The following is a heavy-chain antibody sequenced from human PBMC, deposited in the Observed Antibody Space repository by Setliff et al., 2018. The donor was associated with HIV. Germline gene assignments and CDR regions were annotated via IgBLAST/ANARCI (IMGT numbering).Heavy chain of an antibody. CDR1: GGSISSHY. J-gene: IGHJ4*02. D-gene: IGHD6-13*01. CDR2: IYYSGST. CDR3: ARDESVGIAAAGY. V-gene: IGHV4-59*11. Sequence: PSETLSLTCTVSGGSISSHYWSWIRQPPGKGLEWIGYIYYSGSTNYNPSLKSRVTISVDTSKNQFSLKLRSVTAADTAVYYCARDESVGIAAAGYWGQGTLVTVSS.